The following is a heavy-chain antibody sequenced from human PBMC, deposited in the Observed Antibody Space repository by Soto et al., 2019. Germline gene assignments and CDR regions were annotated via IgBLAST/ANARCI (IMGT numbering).Heavy chain of an antibody. CDR1: GLTFSTYD. V-gene: IGHV3-23*01. Sequence: GGSLRLSCAASGLTFSTYDMSWVRQAPGKGLEWVSAISGSGRSIYYADSVKGRFTISRDNSKNTLYLQMNSLRAEDTAVYYCAKERVPAAIFNYYFDYWGQGTLVTVSS. D-gene: IGHD2-2*01. J-gene: IGHJ4*02. CDR2: ISGSGRSI. CDR3: AKERVPAAIFNYYFDY.